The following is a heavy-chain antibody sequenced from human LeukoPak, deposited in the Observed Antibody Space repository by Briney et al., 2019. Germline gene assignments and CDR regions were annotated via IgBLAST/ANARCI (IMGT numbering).Heavy chain of an antibody. V-gene: IGHV4-38-2*02. Sequence: SETLSLTCTVSGYSISNNYYWGWIRQPPGKGLEWIGSIYHSGSTNYNPSLKSRVTISVDTSKNQFSLKLSSVTAADTAVYYCARERAVTTYYYFDYWGQGTLVTVSS. CDR3: ARERAVTTYYYFDY. CDR2: IYHSGST. D-gene: IGHD4-17*01. J-gene: IGHJ4*02. CDR1: GYSISNNYY.